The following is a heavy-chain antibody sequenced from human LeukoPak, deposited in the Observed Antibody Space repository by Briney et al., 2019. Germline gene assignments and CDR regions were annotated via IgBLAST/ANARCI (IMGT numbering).Heavy chain of an antibody. V-gene: IGHV3-66*01. J-gene: IGHJ4*02. CDR2: IYSGGST. CDR3: ASGRFGELSIYY. D-gene: IGHD3-10*01. CDR1: GLTFRSYW. Sequence: GGSLRLSCAASGLTFRSYWMSWVRQAPGKGLEWVSVIYSGGSTYYADSVKGRFTISRDNSKNTLYLQMNSLRAEDTAAYYCASGRFGELSIYYWGQGTLVTVSS.